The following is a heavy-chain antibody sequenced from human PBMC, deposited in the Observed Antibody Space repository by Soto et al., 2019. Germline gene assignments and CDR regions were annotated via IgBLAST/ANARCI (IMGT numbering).Heavy chain of an antibody. Sequence: EVQLVESGGGLVQPGRSLRLSCAASGFTFDDYAMHWVQQAPGKGLEWVSGISWNSGSIGYADSVKGRFTISRDNAKNSLYLQMNSLRAEDTALYYCAKDTGGRVGTSAYYYYGMDVWGQGTTVTVSS. CDR2: ISWNSGSI. D-gene: IGHD2-2*01. CDR3: AKDTGGRVGTSAYYYYGMDV. V-gene: IGHV3-9*01. J-gene: IGHJ6*02. CDR1: GFTFDDYA.